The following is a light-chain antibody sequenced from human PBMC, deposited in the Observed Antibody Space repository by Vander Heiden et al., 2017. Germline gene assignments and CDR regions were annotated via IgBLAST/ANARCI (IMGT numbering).Light chain of an antibody. J-gene: IGKJ4*01. V-gene: IGKV1-39*01. CDR3: QQNYSNPPLP. Sequence: DIQMTQSPSSLSASVGDRVTITCRASQSISSYLNWYQQKPGKAPKLLIYAASSLQSGVPSRFSGSGSGTDFTLTISSLQPEDFATYYCQQNYSNPPLPFGGGTKVEIK. CDR1: QSISSY. CDR2: AAS.